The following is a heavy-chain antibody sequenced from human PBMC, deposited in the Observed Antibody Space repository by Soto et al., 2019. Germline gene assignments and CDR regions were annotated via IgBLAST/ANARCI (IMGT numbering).Heavy chain of an antibody. CDR1: GGTFSNYV. CDR2: IIPIFGTT. J-gene: IGHJ6*02. CDR3: ASHTYGDNSHYGMDV. V-gene: IGHV1-69*12. Sequence: QVQLVQSGAEVKKPGSSVKVSCKASGGTFSNYVISWVRQAPGQGLEWMGGIIPIFGTTNYAQKFQDRVTITADESTTTAYMELSSLRSEDTAVYYCASHTYGDNSHYGMDVWGQGTTVTVSS. D-gene: IGHD4-17*01.